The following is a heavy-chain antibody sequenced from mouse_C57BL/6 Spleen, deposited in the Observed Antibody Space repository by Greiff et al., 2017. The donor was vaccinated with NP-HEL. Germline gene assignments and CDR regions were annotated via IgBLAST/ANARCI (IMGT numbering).Heavy chain of an antibody. Sequence: EVKLMESGGGLVKPGGSLKLSCAASGFTFSDYGMHWVRQAPEKGLEWVAYISSGSSTIYYAGTVKGRFTISRDNAKNTLFMQMTSLRSEDTAMYYCARNWDVSWYVDVWGTGTTVTVSS. V-gene: IGHV5-17*01. J-gene: IGHJ1*03. CDR2: ISSGSSTI. CDR1: GFTFSDYG. CDR3: ARNWDVSWYVDV. D-gene: IGHD4-1*01.